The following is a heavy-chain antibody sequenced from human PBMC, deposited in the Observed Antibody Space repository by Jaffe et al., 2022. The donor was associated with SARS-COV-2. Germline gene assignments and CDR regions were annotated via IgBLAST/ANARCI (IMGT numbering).Heavy chain of an antibody. CDR1: GFTFSSYA. Sequence: QVQLVESGGGVVQPGRSLRLSCAASGFTFSSYAMHWVRQAPGKGLEWVAVISYDGSNKYYADSVKGRFTISRDNSKNTLYLQMNSLRAEDTAVYYCAREVGVSIGGPFFDTLAFDIWGQGTMVTVSS. V-gene: IGHV3-30*04. D-gene: IGHD3-3*01. J-gene: IGHJ3*02. CDR3: AREVGVSIGGPFFDTLAFDI. CDR2: ISYDGSNK.